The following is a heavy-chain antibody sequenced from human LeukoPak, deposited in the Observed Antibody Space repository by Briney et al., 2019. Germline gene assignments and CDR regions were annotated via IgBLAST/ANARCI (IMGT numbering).Heavy chain of an antibody. J-gene: IGHJ4*02. Sequence: GGSLRLSCAASGFTFSSYAMSWVRQAPGKGLEWVSAISGSGGSTYYADSVKGRFTISRDNSKNTLYLQMNSLRAEDTAVYYCAKGSGYCSSTSCYGDFDYWGQGILVTVSS. CDR2: ISGSGGST. D-gene: IGHD2-2*03. CDR3: AKGSGYCSSTSCYGDFDY. V-gene: IGHV3-23*01. CDR1: GFTFSSYA.